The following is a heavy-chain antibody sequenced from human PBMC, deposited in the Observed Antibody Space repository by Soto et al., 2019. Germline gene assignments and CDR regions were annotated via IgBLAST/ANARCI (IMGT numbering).Heavy chain of an antibody. Sequence: QVQLVQSGAEVKKPGASVKVSCKASGYTFSNYGISWVRQAPGQGLEWMGWINVDNGDTNYAQKFQGRVTVTTDTSTSTAYMELRSLRSDDTAVYFCARVYYRLYELWAPYYFDYWGQGTLVTVSS. J-gene: IGHJ4*02. V-gene: IGHV1-18*01. CDR2: INVDNGDT. CDR1: GYTFSNYG. CDR3: ARVYYRLYELWAPYYFDY. D-gene: IGHD1-26*01.